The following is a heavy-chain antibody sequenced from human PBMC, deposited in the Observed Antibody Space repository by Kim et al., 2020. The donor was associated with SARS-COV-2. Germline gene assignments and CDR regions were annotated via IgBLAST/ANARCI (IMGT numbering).Heavy chain of an antibody. CDR3: ARDAPRIAAAGTFDY. J-gene: IGHJ4*02. Sequence: DSVKCRFTISRDNAKNSLYLQMNSLRAEGTGVYYCARDAPRIAAAGTFDYWGQGTLVTVSS. V-gene: IGHV3-7*01. D-gene: IGHD6-13*01.